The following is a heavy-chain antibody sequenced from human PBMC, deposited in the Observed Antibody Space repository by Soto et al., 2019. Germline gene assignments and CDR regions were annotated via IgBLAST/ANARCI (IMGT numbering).Heavy chain of an antibody. J-gene: IGHJ6*02. Sequence: PGGSLRLSCAASGFIFSDFWMHWVRQVPGEGLAWVSRINHEGSNTNYADFVGGRFTISRDNSKNMLYLQMNSLRAEDAAVYYCARDEDPNYYHYGMDVWGQGTTVTVSS. V-gene: IGHV3-74*01. D-gene: IGHD3-16*01. CDR1: GFIFSDFW. CDR3: ARDEDPNYYHYGMDV. CDR2: INHEGSNT.